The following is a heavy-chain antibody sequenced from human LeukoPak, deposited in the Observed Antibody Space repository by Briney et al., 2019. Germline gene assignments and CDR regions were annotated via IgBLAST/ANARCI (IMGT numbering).Heavy chain of an antibody. Sequence: SETLSLTCVVSGYPISSGYYWGRIRQPPGKGLEWIGSIYHSGRTYYNPSLMGRVTLSVDTSKNQFSLRLSSVTAADTAVYYCARSQGNEGMGYWGQGTLVTVSS. V-gene: IGHV4-38-2*01. J-gene: IGHJ4*02. CDR3: ARSQGNEGMGY. CDR2: IYHSGRT. CDR1: GYPISSGYY. D-gene: IGHD1-1*01.